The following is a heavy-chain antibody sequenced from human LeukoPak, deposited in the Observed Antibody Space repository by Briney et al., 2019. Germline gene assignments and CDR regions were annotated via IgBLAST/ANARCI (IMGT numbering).Heavy chain of an antibody. CDR1: GFTFSTYS. J-gene: IGHJ4*02. Sequence: PGGSLRLSCAASGFTFSTYSMNWVRQAPGKGLEWVSSISSSHGYIYYSDSEKGRFSISRDNAKNSLYLQMNSLRAEDTAVYYCAKFGADYSSSWMDYWGQGTLVTVSS. CDR2: ISSSHGYI. CDR3: AKFGADYSSSWMDY. D-gene: IGHD6-13*01. V-gene: IGHV3-21*01.